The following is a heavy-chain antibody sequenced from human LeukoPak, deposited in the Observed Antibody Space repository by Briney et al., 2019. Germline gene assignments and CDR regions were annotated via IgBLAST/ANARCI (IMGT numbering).Heavy chain of an antibody. Sequence: PGGSLRLSCAASGFTFTTFWMTWVRQAPGKGLEWVANISPDGRDKYYVDSVKGRFTISRDNAKDSLFLQMNSLRAEDTAMYFCTRVGVGGHWGQGTLVTVSS. CDR1: GFTFTTFW. D-gene: IGHD3-16*01. CDR2: ISPDGRDK. CDR3: TRVGVGGH. V-gene: IGHV3-7*01. J-gene: IGHJ4*02.